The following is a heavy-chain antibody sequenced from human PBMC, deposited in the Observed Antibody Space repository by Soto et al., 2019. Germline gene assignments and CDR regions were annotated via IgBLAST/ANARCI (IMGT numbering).Heavy chain of an antibody. CDR3: ARTYYYDSSGYPEPFDY. D-gene: IGHD3-22*01. CDR1: GGSISRYY. Sequence: PSETLSLTCPVSGGSISRYYWSWIRQPPGKGVEWIGYIYYSGSTNYNPSLKSRVTISVDTSKNQFSLKLSSVTAADTAVYYCARTYYYDSSGYPEPFDYWGQGTLVTVSS. V-gene: IGHV4-59*08. J-gene: IGHJ4*02. CDR2: IYYSGST.